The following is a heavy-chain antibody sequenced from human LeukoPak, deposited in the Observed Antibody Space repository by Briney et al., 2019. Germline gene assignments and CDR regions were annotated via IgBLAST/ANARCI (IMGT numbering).Heavy chain of an antibody. CDR2: MGRSGDT. Sequence: GGSLRLSCAGSGFTFTNFAMTWVRQAPGKGLEWVSSMGRSGDTYYVDSVKGRFSISRDASKNTMYLQMSTLRADDTAVYFCAKPTPYSTTWAGAFDLWGQGTMVTVSS. D-gene: IGHD6-13*01. J-gene: IGHJ3*01. CDR1: GFTFTNFA. CDR3: AKPTPYSTTWAGAFDL. V-gene: IGHV3-23*01.